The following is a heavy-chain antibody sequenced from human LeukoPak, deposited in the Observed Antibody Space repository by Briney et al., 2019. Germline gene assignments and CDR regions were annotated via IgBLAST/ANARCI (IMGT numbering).Heavy chain of an antibody. J-gene: IGHJ4*02. CDR2: INHSGST. CDR1: GGSFSGYY. CDR3: ARGPLYYYDSSGYG. Sequence: SETLSLTCAVYGGSFSGYYWSWIRQPPGKGLEWIGEINHSGSTNYNPSLKSRVTISVDTSKNQFSLRLSSVTAADTAVYYCARGPLYYYDSSGYGWGQGTLVTVSS. V-gene: IGHV4-34*01. D-gene: IGHD3-22*01.